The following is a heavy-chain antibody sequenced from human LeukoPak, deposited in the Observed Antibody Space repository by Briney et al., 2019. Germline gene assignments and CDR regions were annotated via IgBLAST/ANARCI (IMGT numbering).Heavy chain of an antibody. D-gene: IGHD4-17*01. CDR1: GDTFNKYA. V-gene: IGHV1-69*01. CDR3: ASDRETTSRALHV. Sequence: ASVKVSCKASGDTFNKYAITWVRQARGQGLECMGGIIPTLASSNYTQKFQGRVKITPDQSTSTVYMELRSLRCADTAGYYCASDRETTSRALHVWGQGTRVTVSS. J-gene: IGHJ3*01. CDR2: IIPTLASS.